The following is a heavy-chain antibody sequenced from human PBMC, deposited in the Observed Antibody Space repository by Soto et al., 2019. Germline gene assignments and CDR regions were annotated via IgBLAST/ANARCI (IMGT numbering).Heavy chain of an antibody. Sequence: PSETLSLTCTVSGGSISSGGYYWSWIRQHPGKGLEWIGYIYYSGSTSYNPSLKSRLTISVDTSKNQFSLKLTAVNTADTAIYYCTRGGDPYKTGHWGQGTLVTVSS. CDR1: GGSISSGGYY. CDR3: TRGGDPYKTGH. V-gene: IGHV4-31*03. D-gene: IGHD2-21*01. CDR2: IYYSGST. J-gene: IGHJ4*02.